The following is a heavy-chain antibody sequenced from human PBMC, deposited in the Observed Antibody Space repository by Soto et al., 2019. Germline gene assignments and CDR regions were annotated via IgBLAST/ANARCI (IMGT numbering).Heavy chain of an antibody. J-gene: IGHJ4*02. CDR1: GGSMIAYY. D-gene: IGHD6-13*01. CDR3: ARVRGTAGKRYFDY. V-gene: IGHV4-59*01. Sequence: SETLSLTCTVSGGSMIAYYWNWMRQPPGKGLQWIGYTYYSGSTTYNPSLKSRVTISVDSSKNQFSLKLDSVTPADTAVYYCARVRGTAGKRYFDYWGPGALVTVSS. CDR2: TYYSGST.